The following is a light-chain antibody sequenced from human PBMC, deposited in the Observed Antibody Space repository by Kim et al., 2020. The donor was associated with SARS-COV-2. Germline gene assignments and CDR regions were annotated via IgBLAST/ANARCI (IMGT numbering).Light chain of an antibody. CDR3: SSFTYSSTPS. V-gene: IGLV2-14*03. J-gene: IGLJ1*01. Sequence: GPSITISCTGTSSDVGGYDYVSWYQQHPGKAPKLMIYDVYNRPSGVSNRFSGSKSDNTASLTISGLQPEDEADYYCSSFTYSSTPSFGPGTKVTVL. CDR1: SSDVGGYDY. CDR2: DVY.